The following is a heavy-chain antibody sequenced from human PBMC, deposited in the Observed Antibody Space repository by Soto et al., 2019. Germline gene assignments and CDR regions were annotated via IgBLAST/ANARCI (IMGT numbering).Heavy chain of an antibody. CDR3: ASPAYCSGGSCYSGGYYYYYMDV. Sequence: TSETLSLTCTVSGGSISSGGYYWSWIRQHPGKGLEWIGYIYYSGSTYYNPSLKSRVTISVDTSKNQFSLKLSSVTAADTAVYYCASPAYCSGGSCYSGGYYYYYMDVWGKGTTVTVSS. CDR2: IYYSGST. CDR1: GGSISSGGYY. V-gene: IGHV4-31*03. J-gene: IGHJ6*03. D-gene: IGHD2-15*01.